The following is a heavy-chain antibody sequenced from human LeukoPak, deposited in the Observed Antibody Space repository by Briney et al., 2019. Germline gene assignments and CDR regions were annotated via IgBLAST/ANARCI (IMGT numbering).Heavy chain of an antibody. CDR3: AKADKWLVPSS. J-gene: IGHJ5*02. Sequence: GGSLRLSCAASGVTFSSYGMHWVRQAPGKGLEWVAVIWYDGSNKYYADSVKGRFTISRDNSKNTLCLQMNSLRAEDTAVYYCAKADKWLVPSSWGQGTLVTASS. CDR1: GVTFSSYG. D-gene: IGHD6-19*01. CDR2: IWYDGSNK. V-gene: IGHV3-33*06.